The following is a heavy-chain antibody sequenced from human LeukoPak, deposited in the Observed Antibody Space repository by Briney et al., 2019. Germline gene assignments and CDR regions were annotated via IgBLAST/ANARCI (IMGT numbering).Heavy chain of an antibody. CDR1: GFTFSTYS. V-gene: IGHV3-21*01. D-gene: IGHD6-19*01. J-gene: IGHJ6*02. Sequence: GGSLRLSCAASGFTFSTYSMNWVRQAPGKGLEWVSSISSSSSYIYYADSVKGRFTISRDNAKNSLYLQMNSLRAEDTAVYYCARLIAVAGTYGMDVWGQGTTVTVSS. CDR2: ISSSSSYI. CDR3: ARLIAVAGTYGMDV.